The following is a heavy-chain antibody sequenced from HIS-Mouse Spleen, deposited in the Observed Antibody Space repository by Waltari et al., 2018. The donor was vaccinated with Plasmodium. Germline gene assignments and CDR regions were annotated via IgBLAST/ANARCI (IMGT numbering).Heavy chain of an antibody. CDR3: ARRGGSYYYFDY. J-gene: IGHJ4*02. Sequence: QLQLQESGPGLVQPSETLSLTCPVSGGSISSSDYYGGWLRQPPGKGLEWIGSIYYSGSTYYNPSLKSRVTISVDTSKNQFSLKLSSVTAADTAVYYCARRGGSYYYFDYWGQGTLVTVSS. V-gene: IGHV4-39*01. CDR1: GGSISSSDYY. D-gene: IGHD1-26*01. CDR2: IYYSGST.